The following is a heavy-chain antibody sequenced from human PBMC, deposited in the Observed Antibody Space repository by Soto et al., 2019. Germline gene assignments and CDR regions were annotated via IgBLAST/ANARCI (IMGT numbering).Heavy chain of an antibody. CDR2: ISGGGRPI. D-gene: IGHD6-19*01. Sequence: EVHLVESGGGSVQPGGSLRLSCAASGFTFSTFSMNWVRQAPGRGLEWISYISGGGRPISYADSVKGRFTISRDNAKNSLDLQMDSLADEDTAVYYCARDLGWAFDSWGQGTLVTVSS. CDR1: GFTFSTFS. V-gene: IGHV3-48*02. CDR3: ARDLGWAFDS. J-gene: IGHJ4*02.